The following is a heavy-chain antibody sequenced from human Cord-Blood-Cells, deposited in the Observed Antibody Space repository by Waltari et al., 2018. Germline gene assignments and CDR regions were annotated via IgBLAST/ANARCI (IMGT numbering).Heavy chain of an antibody. D-gene: IGHD2-2*01. V-gene: IGHV4-34*01. CDR3: ARASSLYCSSTSCYDAFDI. CDR1: GGSFSGYS. J-gene: IGHJ3*02. Sequence: QVQLQQWGAGLLTPSETLSLTCAVYGGSFSGYSWSWIRQPPGKGLEWIGEINHSGSTNYNPSLKSRVTISVDTSKNQFSLKLSSVTAADTAVYYCARASSLYCSSTSCYDAFDIWGQGTMVTVSS. CDR2: INHSGST.